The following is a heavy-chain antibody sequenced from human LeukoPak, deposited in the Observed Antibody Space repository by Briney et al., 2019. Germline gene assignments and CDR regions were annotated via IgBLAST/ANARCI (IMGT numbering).Heavy chain of an antibody. CDR3: ARDLRPDVPTAPTPDS. CDR2: ISSYSHYL. D-gene: IGHD2-21*02. V-gene: IGHV3-21*06. Sequence: GGSLRLSCVASGFTFSFYTMNWVRQAPGQGLEWVSSISSYSHYLYYADSVKGRFTISRDNAKNSVYLEMNSLRAEDTAVYFCARDLRPDVPTAPTPDSCGQGTLVTVSS. CDR1: GFTFSFYT. J-gene: IGHJ5*02.